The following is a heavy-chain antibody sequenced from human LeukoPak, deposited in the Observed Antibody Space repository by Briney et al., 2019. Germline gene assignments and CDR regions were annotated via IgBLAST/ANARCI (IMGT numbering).Heavy chain of an antibody. CDR1: GFTVSGNY. J-gene: IGHJ4*02. V-gene: IGHV3-53*01. CDR3: AHNSAFDY. D-gene: IGHD1-1*01. Sequence: GGSLRLSCAASGFTVSGNYMSWVRQAPGKGLEWISIIYTGGTTYYADSVKGRFTISRDTSKNTLYLQMNSLRVEDTAVYYCAHNSAFDYWGQGTLVTVSS. CDR2: IYTGGTT.